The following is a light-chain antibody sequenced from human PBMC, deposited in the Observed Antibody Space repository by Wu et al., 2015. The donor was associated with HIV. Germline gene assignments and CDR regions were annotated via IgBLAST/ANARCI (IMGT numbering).Light chain of an antibody. V-gene: IGKV3-20*01. CDR3: QHYGSSQWT. CDR1: QSVSSRN. CDR2: GAS. J-gene: IGKJ1*01. Sequence: EIVSTQSPGTLSLSPGERATLSCRASQSVSSRNLAWYQQTPGQPPRLLIYGASSRATGIPDRFSGSGSGTDFTLTISRLEPEDFAVYYCQHYGSSQWTFGQGTKVEIK.